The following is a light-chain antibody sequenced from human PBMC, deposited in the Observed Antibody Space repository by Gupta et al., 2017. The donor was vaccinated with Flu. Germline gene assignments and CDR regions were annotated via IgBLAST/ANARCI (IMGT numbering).Light chain of an antibody. V-gene: IGKV1-12*01. CDR2: AAS. Sequence: GDTVTITCQASQGISAWLAWYQQKPGKAPKLLMSAASSLESGVPTRFSGSGSGSDFTLTIIRLQPEDFATYYCQRTDNFPWTFGQGTKVEIK. CDR1: QGISAW. J-gene: IGKJ1*01. CDR3: QRTDNFPWT.